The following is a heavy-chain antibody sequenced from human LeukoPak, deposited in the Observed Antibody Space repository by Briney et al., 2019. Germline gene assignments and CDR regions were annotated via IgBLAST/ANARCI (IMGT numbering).Heavy chain of an antibody. CDR2: FYSSGTT. D-gene: IGHD6-13*01. CDR3: ARELSYSSSWYRPYNWFDP. CDR1: GFTVSSKY. Sequence: TGGSLRLSCVVSGFTVSSKYMTWVRQAPGKGLEWVSVFYSSGTTNYADSVKGRFIISRDNSKNTLYLQMNSLRAEDTAVYYCARELSYSSSWYRPYNWFDPWGQGTLVTVSS. V-gene: IGHV3-66*03. J-gene: IGHJ5*02.